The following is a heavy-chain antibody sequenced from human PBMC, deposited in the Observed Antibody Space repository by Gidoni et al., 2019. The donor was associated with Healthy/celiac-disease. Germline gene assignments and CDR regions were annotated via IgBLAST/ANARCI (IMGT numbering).Heavy chain of an antibody. CDR2: ISGSGGST. V-gene: IGHV3-23*01. CDR3: AKGASDTAMALDAFDI. Sequence: EVQLLASGGGLVQPGGSLRPSCAACGFTFSSYAMSWVRQAPGKGLEWVSAISGSGGSTYYADSVKGRFTISRDNSKNTLYLQMNSLRAEDTAVYYCAKGASDTAMALDAFDIWGQGTMVTVSS. J-gene: IGHJ3*02. D-gene: IGHD5-18*01. CDR1: GFTFSSYA.